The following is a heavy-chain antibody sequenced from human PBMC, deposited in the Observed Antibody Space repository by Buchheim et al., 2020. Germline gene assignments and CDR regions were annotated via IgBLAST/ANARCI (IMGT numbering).Heavy chain of an antibody. Sequence: QVQLVQSGAEVKKPGASVKVSCKASGYTFTGYYMHWVRQALGQGLEWMGWINPNSGGTNYAQKFQGRVTMTRDTSISTAYMELSRLRSDDTAVYYCARGPQSLWFGELLRPYYYGMDVWGQGTT. V-gene: IGHV1-2*02. CDR3: ARGPQSLWFGELLRPYYYGMDV. CDR1: GYTFTGYY. D-gene: IGHD3-10*01. CDR2: INPNSGGT. J-gene: IGHJ6*02.